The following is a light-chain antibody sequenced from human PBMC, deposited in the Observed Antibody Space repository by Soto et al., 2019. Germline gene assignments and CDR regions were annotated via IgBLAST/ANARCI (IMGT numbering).Light chain of an antibody. CDR3: QQYDNLPLT. Sequence: DIQMTQSPSSLSASVGEGVTITCQARQDISNYLNWYQQKPGKAPKLLIYDASNLETGVPSRFSGSGSGTDFTFTISILQPEDIATYYCQQYDNLPLTFGGGTKVEIK. CDR2: DAS. V-gene: IGKV1-33*01. J-gene: IGKJ4*01. CDR1: QDISNY.